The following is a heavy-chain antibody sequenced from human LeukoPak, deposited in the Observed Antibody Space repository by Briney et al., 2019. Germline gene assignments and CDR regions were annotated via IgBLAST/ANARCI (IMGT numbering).Heavy chain of an antibody. D-gene: IGHD3-16*01. CDR3: ARGGLGRNWFDP. CDR1: GYTFTGYY. CDR2: INPSGGST. V-gene: IGHV1-46*01. J-gene: IGHJ5*02. Sequence: ASVKVSCKASGYTFTGYYMHWVRQAPGQGLEWMGIINPSGGSTSYAQKFQGRVTMTGDTATSTVYMELSSLRSEDTAAYYCARGGLGRNWFDPWGQGALVTVSS.